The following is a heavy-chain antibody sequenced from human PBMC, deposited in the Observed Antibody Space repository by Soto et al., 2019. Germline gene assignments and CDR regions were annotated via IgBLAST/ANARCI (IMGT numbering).Heavy chain of an antibody. V-gene: IGHV3-30-3*01. D-gene: IGHD2-15*01. Sequence: QVQLVESGGGVVQPGRSMRLSCAASGFTFSSYVMHWVRQAPGKGLEWVAIISYDGNNKYYADSVKGRFTISRDNSKNTLYLQMNSLRAEDTAVYYCARGGCDGSSCYTLVGLRYGMDVWGQGTTVTVSS. CDR3: ARGGCDGSSCYTLVGLRYGMDV. CDR1: GFTFSSYV. J-gene: IGHJ6*02. CDR2: ISYDGNNK.